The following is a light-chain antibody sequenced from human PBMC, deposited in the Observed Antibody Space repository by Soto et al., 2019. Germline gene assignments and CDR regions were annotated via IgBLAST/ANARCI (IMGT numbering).Light chain of an antibody. CDR3: AAWDDSLHGPV. V-gene: IGLV1-44*01. J-gene: IGLJ2*01. CDR2: SDN. Sequence: QSVLTQPPSASGTPGQRVTISCSGSSSNIGSYTVNWYRQLPGTAPKLLIYSDNQRPSGVPDRFSGSKSGTSASLAISGRQYEYEADYYCAAWDDSLHGPVFGGGTKLTVL. CDR1: SSNIGSYT.